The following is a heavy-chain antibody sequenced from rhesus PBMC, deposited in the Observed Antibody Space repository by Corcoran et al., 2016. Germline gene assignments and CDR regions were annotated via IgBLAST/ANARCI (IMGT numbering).Heavy chain of an antibody. CDR2: HNPIFGIK. D-gene: IGHD6-25*01. Sequence: QVQLVQSGAEVKKPGASVKVSCKASGFTFGSYAISWVRQAPGQGLEWLGRHNPIFGIKKYARKVPGRVTITADTSISTTYLQWSSLKASDSATYYCAKGGSGSWNAYWYFDLWGPGTPITISS. J-gene: IGHJ2*01. CDR3: AKGGSGSWNAYWYFDL. V-gene: IGHV1S10*01. CDR1: GFTFGSYA.